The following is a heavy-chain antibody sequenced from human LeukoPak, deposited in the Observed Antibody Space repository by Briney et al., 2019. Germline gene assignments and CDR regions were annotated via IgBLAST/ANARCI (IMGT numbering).Heavy chain of an antibody. CDR3: AKAGDYSYFDY. D-gene: IGHD4-11*01. Sequence: GGSLRLSCAASGFSFTYYAMNWVRQAPGKGLEWVSAISGSDGSTYYADSVKGRFTISRDNSKNTLYLQMNSLRAEDTAVYYCAKAGDYSYFDYWGQGTLVTVSS. J-gene: IGHJ4*02. CDR2: ISGSDGST. V-gene: IGHV3-23*01. CDR1: GFSFTYYA.